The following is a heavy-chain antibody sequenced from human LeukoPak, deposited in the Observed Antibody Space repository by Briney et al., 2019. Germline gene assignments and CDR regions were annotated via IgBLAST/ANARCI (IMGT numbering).Heavy chain of an antibody. J-gene: IGHJ4*02. Sequence: GGSLRLSCVASGFTFSSYWMSWVRQAPGKGLEWVANIKRDGKEKHYVDSVKGRFTVSRDNARNSLYLQMSSLRAEDTAVYYCAKDGAYDWNDKSDYWGQGTLVTVSS. D-gene: IGHD1-20*01. CDR3: AKDGAYDWNDKSDY. V-gene: IGHV3-7*01. CDR1: GFTFSSYW. CDR2: IKRDGKEK.